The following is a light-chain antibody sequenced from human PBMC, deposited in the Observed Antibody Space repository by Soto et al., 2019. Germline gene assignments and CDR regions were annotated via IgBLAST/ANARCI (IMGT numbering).Light chain of an antibody. CDR3: QQLNIYPQT. Sequence: DIQLTQSPSLLSASVGDRVTITCRASREIDSYLAWYQLKPGKGPKLLIYDASTLQSGAPSRFSDRGSGTEFTLTISSLQPEEFATYYCQQLNIYPQTFGQGTKVEIK. CDR2: DAS. CDR1: REIDSY. J-gene: IGKJ1*01. V-gene: IGKV1-9*01.